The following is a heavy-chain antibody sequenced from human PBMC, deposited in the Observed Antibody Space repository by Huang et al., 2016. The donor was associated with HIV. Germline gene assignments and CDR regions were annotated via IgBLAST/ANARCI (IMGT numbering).Heavy chain of an antibody. CDR1: GFTFSSYG. V-gene: IGHV3-30*02. D-gene: IGHD3-10*01. CDR3: AKGSMANAFDI. Sequence: QVQLVESGGGVVQPGGSLRLSCAASGFTFSSYGMHWVRQAPCKGLEWVAFIRDDGSNKYYADSVRGRFTISRDNSKNTLYLQMNSLRAEDTAVYYCAKGSMANAFDIWGQGTMVTVSS. J-gene: IGHJ3*02. CDR2: IRDDGSNK.